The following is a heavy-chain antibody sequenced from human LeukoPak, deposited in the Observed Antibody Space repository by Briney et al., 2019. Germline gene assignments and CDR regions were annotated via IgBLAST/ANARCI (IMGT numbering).Heavy chain of an antibody. CDR3: ARDSNYDYVWGSYLYGMDV. D-gene: IGHD3-16*02. V-gene: IGHV4-59*01. J-gene: IGHJ6*02. Sequence: SETLSLTCRVSGGSISSYFWTWIRQPPGKGLEWIGYIYYSGSTSYNPSLKSRVTISVDTSKNQFSLKLSSVTAADTAVYYCARDSNYDYVWGSYLYGMDVWGQGTTVTVSS. CDR1: GGSISSYF. CDR2: IYYSGST.